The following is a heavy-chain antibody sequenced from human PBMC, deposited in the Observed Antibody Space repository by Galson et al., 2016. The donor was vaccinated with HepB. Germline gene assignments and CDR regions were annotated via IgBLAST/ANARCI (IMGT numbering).Heavy chain of an antibody. CDR1: GGPITNYL. D-gene: IGHD3-3*01. V-gene: IGHV4-59*01. Sequence: ETMSLTCSVSGGPITNYLCTWIRQPPGKGLEWIASISSSGGPNYNPSLKDRVTISIDKSKNQFSLKMTSVTAADTAVYFCARIPWRPYDFGPDYWGQGTLVTVSS. CDR2: ISSSGGP. J-gene: IGHJ4*02. CDR3: ARIPWRPYDFGPDY.